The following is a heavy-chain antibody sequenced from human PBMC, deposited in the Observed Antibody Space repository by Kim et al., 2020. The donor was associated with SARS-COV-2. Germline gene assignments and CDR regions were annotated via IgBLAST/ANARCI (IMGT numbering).Heavy chain of an antibody. CDR3: AKRCYDSSGYEYYFDY. Sequence: GGSLRLSCAASGFTFSSYAMSWVRQAPGKGLEWVSAISGSGGSTYYADSVKGRFTISRDNSKNTLYLQMNSLRAEDTAVYYCAKRCYDSSGYEYYFDYWGQGTLVTVSS. CDR1: GFTFSSYA. J-gene: IGHJ4*02. D-gene: IGHD3-22*01. CDR2: ISGSGGST. V-gene: IGHV3-23*01.